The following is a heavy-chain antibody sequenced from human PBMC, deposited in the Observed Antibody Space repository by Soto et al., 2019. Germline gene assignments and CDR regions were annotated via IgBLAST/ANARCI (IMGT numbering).Heavy chain of an antibody. D-gene: IGHD3-10*01. J-gene: IGHJ4*02. Sequence: SVKVSCKASGGTFSSYAISWVRQAPGQGLEWMGGIIPIFGTANYAQKFQGRVTITADESTSTAYMELNSLRAEDTAVYYCARSSRRFGFGELLPTPYFDYWGQGTLVTVSS. V-gene: IGHV1-69*13. CDR3: ARSSRRFGFGELLPTPYFDY. CDR1: GGTFSSYA. CDR2: IIPIFGTA.